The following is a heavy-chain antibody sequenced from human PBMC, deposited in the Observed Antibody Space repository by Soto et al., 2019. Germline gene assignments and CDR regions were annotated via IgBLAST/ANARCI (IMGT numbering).Heavy chain of an antibody. J-gene: IGHJ5*02. V-gene: IGHV1-3*01. CDR3: ARDLISARPNWFDP. D-gene: IGHD2-15*01. CDR2: INAGNGNT. Sequence: GASVKVSCKASGYTFTSYAMHWVRQAPGQRLEWMGWINAGNGNTKYSQKFQGRVTITRDTSASTAYMELSSLRSEDTAVYYCARDLISARPNWFDPWGQGTLVTVSS. CDR1: GYTFTSYA.